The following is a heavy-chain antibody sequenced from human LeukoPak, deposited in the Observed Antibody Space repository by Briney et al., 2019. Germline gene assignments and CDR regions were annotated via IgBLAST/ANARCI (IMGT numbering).Heavy chain of an antibody. D-gene: IGHD3-22*01. CDR3: ARRIPRRSYDSSGYYYGYFDY. CDR1: GGSISSNSYY. J-gene: IGHJ4*02. CDR2: IYYSGST. Sequence: PSETLSLTCTVSGGSISSNSYYWGWIRQPPGKGLEWIGSIYYSGSTYYNPSLKSRVTISVDTSKNQFSLKLSSVTAADTAVYYCARRIPRRSYDSSGYYYGYFDYWGQGTLVTVSS. V-gene: IGHV4-39*07.